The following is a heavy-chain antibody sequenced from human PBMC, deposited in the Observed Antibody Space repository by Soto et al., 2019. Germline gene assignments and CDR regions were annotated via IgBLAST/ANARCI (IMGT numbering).Heavy chain of an antibody. CDR2: IYYSGST. V-gene: IGHV4-59*08. CDR1: GGSISSYY. CDR3: ARQIAAPLDS. J-gene: IGHJ5*01. Sequence: SEILSLTCTVSGGSISSYYWSWIRQPPGKGLEWIGYIYYSGSTNYNPSLKSRVTISVDTSKNQFSLKLSSVTAADTAVYYCARQIAAPLDSWAQETWVPVPS. D-gene: IGHD6-13*01.